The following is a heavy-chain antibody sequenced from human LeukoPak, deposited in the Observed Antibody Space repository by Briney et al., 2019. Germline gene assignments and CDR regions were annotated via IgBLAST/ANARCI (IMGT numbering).Heavy chain of an antibody. CDR1: GFTPSDAW. V-gene: IGHV3-15*01. J-gene: IGHJ4*01. CDR3: ATGGHYFGA. Sequence: PGGSLRLSCAASGFTPSDAWMSWVRQSPGKGLEWIGRIKRKSEGGATEYAAPVKGRFTLSRDDSKNALFLQMNNLKTEDTAVYHCATGGHYFGAWGHGTLVTVSA. D-gene: IGHD3-10*01. CDR2: IKRKSEGGAT.